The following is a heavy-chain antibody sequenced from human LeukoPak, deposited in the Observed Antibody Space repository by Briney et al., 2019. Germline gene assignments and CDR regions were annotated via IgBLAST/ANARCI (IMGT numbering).Heavy chain of an antibody. J-gene: IGHJ4*02. CDR2: IKYDGYEE. D-gene: IGHD1-1*01. V-gene: IGHV3-7*01. CDR3: KSGGAAPGSFDY. CDR1: GFTFSRYW. Sequence: GGSLRLSCAASGFTFSRYWMSWMRQAPGKGLEWVANIKYDGYEEYYVDSVKGRFTISRDNTKNPLYLQLNSLRVDDTAVYYCKSGGAAPGSFDYWGQGTLVTVSP.